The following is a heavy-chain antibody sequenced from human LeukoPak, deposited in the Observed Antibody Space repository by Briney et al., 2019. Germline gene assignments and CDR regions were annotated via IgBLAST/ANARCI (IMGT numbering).Heavy chain of an antibody. Sequence: PGRSLRLSCAVSGFTFDDYAMHWVRQAPGRGLEWVSGINWKTGNGIYADSVKGRFTISRDNAKNSLYLQMSSLRAEDTALYYCTRRAARWQFDLWGRGTLLTVSS. CDR2: INWKTGNG. CDR1: GFTFDDYA. J-gene: IGHJ2*01. D-gene: IGHD5-24*01. CDR3: TRRAARWQFDL. V-gene: IGHV3-9*01.